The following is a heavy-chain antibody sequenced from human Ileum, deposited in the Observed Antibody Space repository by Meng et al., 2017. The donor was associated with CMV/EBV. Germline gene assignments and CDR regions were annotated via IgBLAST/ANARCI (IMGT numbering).Heavy chain of an antibody. CDR2: ISASGNSM. CDR3: ARHVGPYYYYGLDV. D-gene: IGHD2-15*01. Sequence: GESLKISCEASGLNIRDYAMNWVRQAPGMGLEWVSGISASGNSMYDADSVKGRFTISRDNARNSLFLQMHSLRAEDTAVYYCARHVGPYYYYGLDVWGQGTTVTVSS. V-gene: IGHV3-11*04. CDR1: GLNIRDYA. J-gene: IGHJ6*02.